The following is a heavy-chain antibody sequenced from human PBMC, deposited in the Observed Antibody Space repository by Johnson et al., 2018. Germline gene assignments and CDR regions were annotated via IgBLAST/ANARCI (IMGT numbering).Heavy chain of an antibody. CDR1: GFTFSSYW. CDR3: ARSAFTLSPWDALDI. D-gene: IGHD3-16*01. V-gene: IGHV3-74*01. Sequence: VQLQESGGGLVQPGGSLRLSCAASGFTFSSYWMHWVRQAPGKGLVWVSRINSDGSSTSYADSVKGRFTISRDNAKNTLYLQMNSLRAEDTAVYYCARSAFTLSPWDALDIWGQGTMVTVSS. CDR2: INSDGSST. J-gene: IGHJ3*02.